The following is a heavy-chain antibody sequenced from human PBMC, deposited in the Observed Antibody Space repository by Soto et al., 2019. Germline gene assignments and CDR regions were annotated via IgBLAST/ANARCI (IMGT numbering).Heavy chain of an antibody. V-gene: IGHV1-2*02. D-gene: IGHD2-8*01. J-gene: IGHJ4*02. CDR2: INPNSGGT. Sequence: ASVKVSCKASGYTFSGYNMHWVRQAPGQGLEWMGWINPNSGGTNFARKFQGRVTMTRDTSIGTAYMELTNLTSDDTAVYYCARDIMWYAQKPIDFWGQGTLVTVSS. CDR1: GYTFSGYN. CDR3: ARDIMWYAQKPIDF.